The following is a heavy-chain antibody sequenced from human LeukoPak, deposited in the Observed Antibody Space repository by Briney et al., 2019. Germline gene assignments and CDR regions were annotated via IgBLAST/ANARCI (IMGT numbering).Heavy chain of an antibody. CDR2: INSDGSTT. CDR1: GFTFSSYW. Sequence: PGGSLRLSCAASGFTFSSYWMHWVRQAPGKGLVWVSRINSDGSTTSYADSVKGRFTISRDNAKNTLYLQMNSLRGEDTGVYYCARVAYCGGDCYSFDCWGQGTLVTVSS. D-gene: IGHD2-21*02. CDR3: ARVAYCGGDCYSFDC. J-gene: IGHJ4*02. V-gene: IGHV3-74*01.